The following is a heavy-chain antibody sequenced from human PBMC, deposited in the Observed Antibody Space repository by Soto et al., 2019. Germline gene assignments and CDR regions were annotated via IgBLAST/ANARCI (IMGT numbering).Heavy chain of an antibody. D-gene: IGHD5-18*01. CDR3: ARINKGYGTDS. Sequence: LSLTCTVSGGSISSSSYYWGCIRQPPGKGLEWIASIDYTGNTFYNPSLTSRVTISVDTSKNQFSLKVTSVTAADTAVYYCARINKGYGTDSWGQGTLVTVSS. J-gene: IGHJ4*02. V-gene: IGHV4-39*01. CDR2: IDYTGNT. CDR1: GGSISSSSYY.